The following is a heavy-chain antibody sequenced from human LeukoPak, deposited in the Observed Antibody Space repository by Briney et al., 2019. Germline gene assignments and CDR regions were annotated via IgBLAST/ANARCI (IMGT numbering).Heavy chain of an antibody. J-gene: IGHJ4*02. Sequence: GGSLRLSYAASGLTFSDYYMSWIRQAPGKGLEWVSYISRSSGHTNYADSVKGRFTISRDNAKNSLYLQMNSLRAEDTAVYYCARDRRDTGGIDYWSQGTLVTVSS. V-gene: IGHV3-11*05. D-gene: IGHD1-14*01. CDR1: GLTFSDYY. CDR3: ARDRRDTGGIDY. CDR2: ISRSSGHT.